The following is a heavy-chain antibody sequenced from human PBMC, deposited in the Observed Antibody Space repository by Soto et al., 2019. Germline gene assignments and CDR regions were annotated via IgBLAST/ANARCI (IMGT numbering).Heavy chain of an antibody. CDR2: ISYDGSNK. J-gene: IGHJ6*02. V-gene: IGHV3-30*03. CDR3: ARSNYKQWLVWGSLMDV. D-gene: IGHD6-19*01. Sequence: PGGFLRLSCAASGFTFSSYGMHWVRQAPGKGLEWVAVISYDGSNKYYADSVKGRFTISRDNSKNTLYLQMNSLRAEDTAVYYCARSNYKQWLVWGSLMDVWGQGTTVTVS. CDR1: GFTFSSYG.